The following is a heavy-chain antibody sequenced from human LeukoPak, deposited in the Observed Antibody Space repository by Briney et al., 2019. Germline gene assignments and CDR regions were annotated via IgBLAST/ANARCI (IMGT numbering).Heavy chain of an antibody. CDR2: ISSSSRTI. V-gene: IGHV3-48*01. J-gene: IGHJ6*02. D-gene: IGHD2-2*01. Sequence: GGSLRLSCAASGFTFSSYSMNWVRQAPVKGLEWVTYISSSSRTIYYADSVKGRFTISRDNAKNSLYLQMNSLRAEDTAVYYCARDSIVVVPAAPYYYYYGMDVWGQGTTVTVSS. CDR1: GFTFSSYS. CDR3: ARDSIVVVPAAPYYYYYGMDV.